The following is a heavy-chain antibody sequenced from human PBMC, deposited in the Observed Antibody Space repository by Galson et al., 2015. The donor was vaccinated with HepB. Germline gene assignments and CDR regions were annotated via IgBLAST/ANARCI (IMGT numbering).Heavy chain of an antibody. V-gene: IGHV3-15*01. CDR2: SKGGGGAI. CDR1: GLSFRDAW. Sequence: SLRLSCAVSGLSFRDAWINWVRQAPGRGLEWVGRSKGGGGAIHYAAPVKGRFTISRDDSQGTLYLQMDSLKSEDTGVYFCAWIGVPETTCMHWGQGTLVTVSS. CDR3: AWIGVPETTCMH. J-gene: IGHJ4*02. D-gene: IGHD2-8*01.